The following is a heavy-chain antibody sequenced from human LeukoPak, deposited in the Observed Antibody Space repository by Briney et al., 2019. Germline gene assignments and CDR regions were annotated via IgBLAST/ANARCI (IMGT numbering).Heavy chain of an antibody. J-gene: IGHJ6*02. Sequence: GGSLRLSCAASGFTFSSYAMHWVRQAPGKGLEWVAVISYDGSNKYYADSVKGRFTISRDNSKNTLYLQTNSLRAEDTAVYYCARALGYCSGGSCYYYYGMDVWGQGTTVTVSS. CDR1: GFTFSSYA. CDR2: ISYDGSNK. V-gene: IGHV3-30-3*01. CDR3: ARALGYCSGGSCYYYYGMDV. D-gene: IGHD2-15*01.